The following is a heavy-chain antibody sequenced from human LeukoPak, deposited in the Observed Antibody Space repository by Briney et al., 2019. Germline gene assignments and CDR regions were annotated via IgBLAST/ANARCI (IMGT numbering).Heavy chain of an antibody. CDR1: GHSFSRYV. Sequence: ASVNVSCNASGHSFSRYVTSWVRQAPGQGLEWMGWIRTYNGNTNYAQKLQGRVTMTTDTSTNTAYMELRSLRSDDTAVYYCARDLDYYDSSGSGWFETWGQGALVTVSS. CDR3: ARDLDYYDSSGSGWFET. J-gene: IGHJ5*02. V-gene: IGHV1-18*01. D-gene: IGHD3-22*01. CDR2: IRTYNGNT.